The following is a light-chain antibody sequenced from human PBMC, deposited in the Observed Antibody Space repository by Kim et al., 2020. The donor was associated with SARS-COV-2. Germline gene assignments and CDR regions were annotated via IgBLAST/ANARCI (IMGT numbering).Light chain of an antibody. V-gene: IGKV3-20*01. CDR3: QHYGSSPYT. J-gene: IGKJ2*01. CDR1: QSVSSSY. Sequence: EIVLTQSPGTLFLSPGERATLSCRASQSVSSSYLAWYQRKPGQAPRLLIYGASSRATGIPDRFSGSGSGTDFTLTISRLEPEDFAVYFCQHYGSSPYTFGQGTKLEIK. CDR2: GAS.